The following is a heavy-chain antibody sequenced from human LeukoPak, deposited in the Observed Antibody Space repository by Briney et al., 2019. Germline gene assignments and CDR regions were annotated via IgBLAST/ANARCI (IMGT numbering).Heavy chain of an antibody. J-gene: IGHJ4*02. CDR3: ARQILGSGNYYNFDY. D-gene: IGHD3-10*01. Sequence: SETLSLTCTVSGGSVSSSSYSWGWIRQPPGKGLEWIGSIYYSGSTYYDPSLKSRVTISVDTSKNQFSLKLSSVTAADTAVYCCARQILGSGNYYNFDYWGQGTLVTVSS. CDR1: GGSVSSSSYS. CDR2: IYYSGST. V-gene: IGHV4-39*01.